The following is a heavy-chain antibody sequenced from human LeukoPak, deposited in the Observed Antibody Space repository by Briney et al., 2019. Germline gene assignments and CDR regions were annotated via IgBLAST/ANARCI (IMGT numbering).Heavy chain of an antibody. Sequence: ASVTVSCKASGYTFTDYYMHSVRQAPGQGLEWMGWINPNRGGTHYAQNLQGKVTMSRDTSISTAYMELSRLTSDDTAVYYCAKSSRAIVQPTSNAFDLWGQGTMVTVSS. CDR2: INPNRGGT. D-gene: IGHD3-22*01. J-gene: IGHJ3*01. CDR1: GYTFTDYY. V-gene: IGHV1-2*02. CDR3: AKSSRAIVQPTSNAFDL.